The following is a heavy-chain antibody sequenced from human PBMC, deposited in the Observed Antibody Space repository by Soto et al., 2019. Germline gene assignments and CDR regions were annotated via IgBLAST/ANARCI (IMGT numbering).Heavy chain of an antibody. J-gene: IGHJ5*01. CDR2: IIPMFGTT. D-gene: IGHD6-13*01. V-gene: IGHV1-69*01. CDR3: ASASIHGSSWYFWFDP. CDR1: GGTFSRYA. Sequence: QVQLVQSGAEVRKPGSSVKVSCKASGGTFSRYAINWVRQAPGQGLEWMGGIIPMFGTTNYAQKFKGRVTITADESKSTVYMALNPLRSEDAAVYSCASASIHGSSWYFWFDPWGQGTLVTVSS.